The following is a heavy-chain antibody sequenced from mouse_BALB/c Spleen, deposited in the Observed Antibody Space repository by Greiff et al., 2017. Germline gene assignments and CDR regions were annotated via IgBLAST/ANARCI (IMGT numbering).Heavy chain of an antibody. D-gene: IGHD1-1*01. V-gene: IGHV5-12-2*01. CDR1: GFTFSSYT. J-gene: IGHJ3*01. Sequence: DVMLVESGGGLVQPGGSLKLSCAASGFTFSSYTMSWVRQTPEKRLEWVAYISNGGGSTYYPDTVKGRFTISRDNAKNTLYLQMSSLKSEDTAMYYCARPYYYGSSFWFAYWGQGTLVTVSA. CDR3: ARPYYYGSSFWFAY. CDR2: ISNGGGST.